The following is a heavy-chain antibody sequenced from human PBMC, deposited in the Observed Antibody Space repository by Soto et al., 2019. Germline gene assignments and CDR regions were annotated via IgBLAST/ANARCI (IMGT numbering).Heavy chain of an antibody. D-gene: IGHD3-3*01. CDR3: AHLFGVVNIYDY. CDR1: GFTFSSYA. V-gene: IGHV3-23*01. CDR2: ISGSGGST. Sequence: GSLRLSCAASGFTFSSYAMSYVRQAPGKGLEWVSAISGSGGSTYYADSVKGRFTISRDNSKNTLYLQMTNMDPVDTATYYCAHLFGVVNIYDYWGQGTLVTVSS. J-gene: IGHJ4*02.